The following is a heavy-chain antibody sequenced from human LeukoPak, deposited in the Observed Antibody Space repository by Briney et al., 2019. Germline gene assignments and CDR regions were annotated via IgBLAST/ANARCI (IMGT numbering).Heavy chain of an antibody. D-gene: IGHD3-22*01. J-gene: IGHJ4*02. V-gene: IGHV4-34*01. CDR2: INHSGST. CDR1: GGSFSGYY. Sequence: SETLSLTCAVYGGSFSGYYWSWIRQPPGKGLEWIGEINHSGSTNYNPSLKSRVTISVDTSKNQFSLKLSSVTAADTAVYYCARSLVYYYDSSAWGYFDYWGQGTLVTVSS. CDR3: ARSLVYYYDSSAWGYFDY.